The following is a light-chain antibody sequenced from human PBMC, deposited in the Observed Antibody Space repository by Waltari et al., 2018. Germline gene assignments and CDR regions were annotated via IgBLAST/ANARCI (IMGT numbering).Light chain of an antibody. J-gene: IGKJ5*01. CDR3: QQYNNWQIT. V-gene: IGKV3-15*01. Sequence: EVVMTQSPATLSVSPGERVTLSCRASQSVGYNVAWFQQQPGQAPRLLIYGASTRATDIPDRFSGSGSGTAFTLTISSLQSEDFANYYCQQYNNWQITFGQGTRLDLK. CDR1: QSVGYN. CDR2: GAS.